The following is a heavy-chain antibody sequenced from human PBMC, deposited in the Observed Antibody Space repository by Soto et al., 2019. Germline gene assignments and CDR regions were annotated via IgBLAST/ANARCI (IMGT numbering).Heavy chain of an antibody. CDR1: GFTFNSYG. V-gene: IGHV3-23*01. J-gene: IGHJ4*02. CDR3: ANEPDQWLVHFAY. CDR2: ISGSRGNT. Sequence: GGSLRLSCAASGFTFNSYGMSWVRQAPGKGLEWVSAISGSRGNTYYADSVKGRFTISRDNSKNTLFLQMNSLRAEDTAVYYCANEPDQWLVHFAYWGKGTLVTVSS. D-gene: IGHD6-19*01.